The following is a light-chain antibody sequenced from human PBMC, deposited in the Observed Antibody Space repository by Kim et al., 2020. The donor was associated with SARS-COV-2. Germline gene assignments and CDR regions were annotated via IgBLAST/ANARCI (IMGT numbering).Light chain of an antibody. CDR1: SSDVGSYNL. J-gene: IGLJ2*01. V-gene: IGLV2-23*02. CDR3: CSYAGSSTPVV. CDR2: EVS. Sequence: QSITSACTGTSSDVGSYNLVSWYQQHPGKAPKLMIYEVSERPSGVSNRFSGSKSGNTASLTISGLQAEDEADYYCCSYAGSSTPVVFGGGTQLTVL.